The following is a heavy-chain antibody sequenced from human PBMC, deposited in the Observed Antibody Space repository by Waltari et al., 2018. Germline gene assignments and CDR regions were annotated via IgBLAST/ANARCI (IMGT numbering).Heavy chain of an antibody. CDR2: IIPIFGTA. D-gene: IGHD3-3*01. V-gene: IGHV1-69*01. Sequence: QVQLVQSGAEVKKPGSSVKVSCKASGGTFSSYAISWVRQAPGQGLEWRGGIIPIFGTANYAQKFQGRVTITADESTSTAYMELSSLRSEDTAVYYCAREIYDFWSGYYYYYGMDVWGQGTTVTVSS. CDR3: AREIYDFWSGYYYYYGMDV. CDR1: GGTFSSYA. J-gene: IGHJ6*02.